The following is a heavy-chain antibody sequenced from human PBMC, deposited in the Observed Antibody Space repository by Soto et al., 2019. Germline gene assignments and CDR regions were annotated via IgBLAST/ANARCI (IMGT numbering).Heavy chain of an antibody. CDR1: GFTVSTKY. J-gene: IGHJ4*02. V-gene: IGHV3-66*01. CDR2: IYSGGST. D-gene: IGHD3-16*01. CDR3: ARDPWAADY. Sequence: EVQLVESGGGLVQPGGSLRLSCAASGFTVSTKYMSWVRQAPGKGLEWVSVIYSGGSTFYADYVRGRFTISRDNSKNTVTLQMNSLRAEDTAVYYCARDPWAADYWGQGTLVTVSS.